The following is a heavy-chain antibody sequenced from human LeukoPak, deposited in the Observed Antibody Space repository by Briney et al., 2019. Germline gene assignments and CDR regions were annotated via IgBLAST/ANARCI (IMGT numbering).Heavy chain of an antibody. CDR3: ATTTVTTGSPFDY. J-gene: IGHJ4*02. Sequence: GESLKISRKGSGYSFATNWIGWVRQMPGKGLEWMGIIYPSDSDTRYSPSFQGQVTISADKSISTAYLQWSSLKASDTAMYYCATTTVTTGSPFDYWGQGTLVTVSS. V-gene: IGHV5-51*01. CDR2: IYPSDSDT. D-gene: IGHD4-11*01. CDR1: GYSFATNW.